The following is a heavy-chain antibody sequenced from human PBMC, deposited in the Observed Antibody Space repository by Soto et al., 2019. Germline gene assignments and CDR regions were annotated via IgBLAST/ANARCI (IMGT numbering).Heavy chain of an antibody. CDR1: GGSISSSY. CDR2: IYYSGST. D-gene: IGHD2-2*01. CDR3: ARGPFLDIVVVPAAHDAFDI. V-gene: IGHV4-59*08. J-gene: IGHJ3*02. Sequence: SETLSLTCSVSGGSISSSYWSWIRQTPGKGLEWIGHIYYSGSTDYNPSLKSRVTMSVGASKNQFSLELNSVTAADTAVYYCARGPFLDIVVVPAAHDAFDIWGQGTMVTVSS.